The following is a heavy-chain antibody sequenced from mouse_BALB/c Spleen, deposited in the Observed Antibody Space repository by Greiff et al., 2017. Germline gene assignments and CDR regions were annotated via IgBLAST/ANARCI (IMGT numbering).Heavy chain of an antibody. V-gene: IGHV5-4*02. CDR2: ISDGGSYT. J-gene: IGHJ4*01. CDR3: ARKKGAMDY. CDR1: GFTFSDYY. Sequence: DVQLQESGGGLVKPGGSLKLSCAASGFTFSDYYMYWVRQTPEKRLEWVATISDGGSYTYYPDSVKGRFTISRDNAKNNLYLQMSSLKSEDTAMYYCARKKGAMDYWGQGTSVTVSS.